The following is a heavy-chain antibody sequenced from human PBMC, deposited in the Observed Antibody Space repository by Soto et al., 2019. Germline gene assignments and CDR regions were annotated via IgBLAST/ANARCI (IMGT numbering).Heavy chain of an antibody. CDR2: ISGSGGST. CDR1: GFAFRSYA. D-gene: IGHD3-10*01. V-gene: IGHV3-23*01. Sequence: GGSLRLSCSASGFAFRSYAMSWVRQAPGKGLEWVSAISGSGGSTYYADSVKGRFTISRDNSKNTLYLQMNSLRAEDTAVYYCAKDYFKYGSGPLAPWGQGTLVTVSS. J-gene: IGHJ5*02. CDR3: AKDYFKYGSGPLAP.